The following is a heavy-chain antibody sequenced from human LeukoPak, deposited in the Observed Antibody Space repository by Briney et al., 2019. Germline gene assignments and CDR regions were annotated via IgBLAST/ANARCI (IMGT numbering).Heavy chain of an antibody. CDR1: GGSFSGYY. V-gene: IGHV4-34*01. Sequence: SETLSLTCAVYGGSFSGYYWSWIRQPPGKGLEWIGEINHSGSTNYNPSLKSRVTISVDTSKNQFSLKLSSVTAEDTAVYYCASGYFDLLLSPPDFDYRGQGTLVTVSS. CDR2: INHSGST. J-gene: IGHJ4*02. D-gene: IGHD3-9*01. CDR3: ASGYFDLLLSPPDFDY.